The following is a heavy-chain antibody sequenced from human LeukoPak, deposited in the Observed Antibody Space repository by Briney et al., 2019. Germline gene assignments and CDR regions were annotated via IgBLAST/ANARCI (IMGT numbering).Heavy chain of an antibody. D-gene: IGHD3-3*01. J-gene: IGHJ4*02. Sequence: GGSLRLSCAASGFTFSSYSMNWVRQAPGKGLEWVSSISSSSNYIYYADSVKGRFTISRDNAKNSLYLQMNSLRVEDTAVYYCARDFGFWSGYSSPRGVDYWGQGTLVTVSS. CDR1: GFTFSSYS. CDR2: ISSSSNYI. V-gene: IGHV3-21*01. CDR3: ARDFGFWSGYSSPRGVDY.